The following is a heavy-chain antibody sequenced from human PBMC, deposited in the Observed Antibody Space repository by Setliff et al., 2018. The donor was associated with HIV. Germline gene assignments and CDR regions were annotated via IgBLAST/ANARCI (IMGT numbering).Heavy chain of an antibody. CDR1: GFSLRTSKVG. D-gene: IGHD6-13*01. J-gene: IGHJ4*02. Sequence: SGPTLVNPTQTLTLTCAFSGFSLRTSKVGVGWIRQPPGKALEFLALIYWDDDKRYSPSLKSRLTISKDPSKNQVVLTMTNMDPVDTATYYCAHQAYSSSWYPPYFDYWGQGTLVTVSS. V-gene: IGHV2-5*02. CDR3: AHQAYSSSWYPPYFDY. CDR2: IYWDDDK.